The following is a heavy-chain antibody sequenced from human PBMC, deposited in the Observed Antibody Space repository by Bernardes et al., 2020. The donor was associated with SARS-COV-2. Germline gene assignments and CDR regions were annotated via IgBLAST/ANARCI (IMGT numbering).Heavy chain of an antibody. CDR3: ARGRGIAVAAKGNWFDP. CDR2: INHSGST. D-gene: IGHD6-19*01. Sequence: TLSLTCAVYGGSFSGYYWSWIRPPPGKGLEWIGEINHSGSTNYNPSLKSRVTISVDASKNQFSLKLSSVAAADTAVYYCARGRGIAVAAKGNWFDPWGQGALVTVSS. J-gene: IGHJ5*02. V-gene: IGHV4-34*01. CDR1: GGSFSGYY.